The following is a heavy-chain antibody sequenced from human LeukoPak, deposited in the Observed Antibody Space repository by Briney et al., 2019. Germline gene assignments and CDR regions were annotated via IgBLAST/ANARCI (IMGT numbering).Heavy chain of an antibody. J-gene: IGHJ4*02. CDR2: INHSGST. D-gene: IGHD3-22*01. CDR1: GGSFSGYY. Sequence: SETLSLTCAVYGGSFSGYYWSWIRQPPGKGLEWIGEINHSGSTNYNPSLKSRVTISVDTSKNQFSLKLSSVTAADTAVYYCARAYDSSGYYYFFDYWGQGTLVTVSS. CDR3: ARAYDSSGYYYFFDY. V-gene: IGHV4-34*01.